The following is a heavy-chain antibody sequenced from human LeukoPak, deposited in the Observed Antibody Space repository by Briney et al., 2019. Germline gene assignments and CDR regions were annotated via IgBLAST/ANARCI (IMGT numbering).Heavy chain of an antibody. CDR1: GYTFTDYY. Sequence: ASVKVSCKASGYTFTDYYMHWVRQAPGQGLEWMGWINPNSGGTNYAQKFQGRVTITADESTSTAYMELSSLRSEDTAVYYCARDSGDYYDSSGYYPINYYYGMDVWGQGTTVTVSS. CDR3: ARDSGDYYDSSGYYPINYYYGMDV. V-gene: IGHV1-2*02. D-gene: IGHD3-22*01. J-gene: IGHJ6*02. CDR2: INPNSGGT.